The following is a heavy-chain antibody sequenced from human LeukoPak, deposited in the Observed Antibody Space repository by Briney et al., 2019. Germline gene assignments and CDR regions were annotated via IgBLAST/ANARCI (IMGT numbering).Heavy chain of an antibody. CDR2: IFYGGST. D-gene: IGHD6-6*01. CDR3: ARRGYSSSCTHVDY. J-gene: IGHJ4*02. Sequence: SETLSLTCTVSGGSISSSSYYWGWIRQPPGKGLEWIGSIFYGGSTYYNPSLKSRVSISVDTSKNQFSLKLSSVTAADTAVYYCARRGYSSSCTHVDYWGQGTLVTVSS. V-gene: IGHV4-39*07. CDR1: GGSISSSSYY.